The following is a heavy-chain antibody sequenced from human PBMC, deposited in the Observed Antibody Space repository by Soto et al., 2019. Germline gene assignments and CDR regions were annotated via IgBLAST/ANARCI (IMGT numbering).Heavy chain of an antibody. Sequence: QVQLVESGGGVVQPGRSLRLSCAASGFTFSSYGMHWVRQAPGKGLEWVAVISYDGSNKYYADSVKGRFTISRDNSKNTLYLQMNSLRAEDTAVYYWAKAFGGPPYFIVKPTTTSYWGQGTLVAVSS. CDR2: ISYDGSNK. J-gene: IGHJ4*02. V-gene: IGHV3-30*18. CDR3: AKAFGGPPYFIVKPTTTSY. CDR1: GFTFSSYG. D-gene: IGHD3-16*01.